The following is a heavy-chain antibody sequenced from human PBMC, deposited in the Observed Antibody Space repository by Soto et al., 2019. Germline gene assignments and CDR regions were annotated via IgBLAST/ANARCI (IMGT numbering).Heavy chain of an antibody. Sequence: GASVKVSCKASGYTFTSYGISWVRQAPGQGLEWMGWISAYNGNTNYAQKLQGRVTMTTDTSTSTAYMEMTGLRSGDTAVYYCATPSGDSGTYYISFAYWGQGTPVTVSS. V-gene: IGHV1-18*01. D-gene: IGHD3-10*01. CDR2: ISAYNGNT. CDR1: GYTFTSYG. J-gene: IGHJ4*02. CDR3: ATPSGDSGTYYISFAY.